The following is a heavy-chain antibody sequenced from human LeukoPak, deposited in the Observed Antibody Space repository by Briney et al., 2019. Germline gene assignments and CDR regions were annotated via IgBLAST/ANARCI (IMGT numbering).Heavy chain of an antibody. V-gene: IGHV4-4*07. CDR2: MYISGST. J-gene: IGHJ4*02. CDR3: ARGRRVDTAMTRLFDY. D-gene: IGHD5-18*01. CDR1: GASISSSH. Sequence: SETLSLTCTVSGASISSSHWSWIRQSAGKGLEWIGRMYISGSTKYNPSLKSRVTMSVDTSKNQFSLKLSSVTAADTAVYYCARGRRVDTAMTRLFDYWGQGTLVTVSS.